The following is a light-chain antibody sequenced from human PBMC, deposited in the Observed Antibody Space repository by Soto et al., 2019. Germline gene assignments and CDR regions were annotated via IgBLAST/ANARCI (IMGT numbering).Light chain of an antibody. Sequence: EIVLTQSPDTLSLSPGERATLSCRASQSVSSSYLAWYQQTPGQAPRLLIYGTSNRATGIPDRFSGSGSGTDFTLTISRLEAEDFAGYYCQQYGNSRWTFGQGTKVEIK. CDR1: QSVSSSY. CDR2: GTS. J-gene: IGKJ1*01. V-gene: IGKV3-20*01. CDR3: QQYGNSRWT.